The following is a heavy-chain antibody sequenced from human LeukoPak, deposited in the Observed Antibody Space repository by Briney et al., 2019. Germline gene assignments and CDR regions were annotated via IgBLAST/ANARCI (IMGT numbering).Heavy chain of an antibody. CDR1: GGSFSGYY. Sequence: SETLSLTCAVYGGSFSGYYWSWIRQPPGKGLEWIGEINHSGSTNYNPSLKSRVTISVDTSKNQFSLKLSSVTAADTAVYYCARVNYYDTGGYYPNWGQGTLVTVSS. D-gene: IGHD3-22*01. CDR3: ARVNYYDTGGYYPN. V-gene: IGHV4-34*01. CDR2: INHSGST. J-gene: IGHJ4*02.